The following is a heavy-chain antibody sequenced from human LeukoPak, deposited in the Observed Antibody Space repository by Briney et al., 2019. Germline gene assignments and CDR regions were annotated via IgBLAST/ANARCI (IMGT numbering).Heavy chain of an antibody. CDR1: GFTFSSYG. CDR2: INQDGSEK. J-gene: IGHJ4*02. D-gene: IGHD3-22*01. V-gene: IGHV3-7*03. Sequence: PGGSLRLSCAASGFTFSSYGMHWVRQAPGKGLEWVANINQDGSEKYYVDSVKGRFTISGDNAKNSLYLQMNSLRAEDTAVYYCAREISSGYYYFDYWGQGTLVTVSS. CDR3: AREISSGYYYFDY.